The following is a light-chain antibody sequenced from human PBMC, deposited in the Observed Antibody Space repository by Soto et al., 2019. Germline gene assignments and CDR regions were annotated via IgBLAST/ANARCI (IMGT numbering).Light chain of an antibody. CDR1: RSDIGDYNH. CDR2: EVT. CDR3: SSFAGFNNFYV. Sequence: QSALTQPPSASGSPRQSVTISCTGTRSDIGDYNHVSWYQQHPGKAPKLLIYEVTKRPSGVPDRFSGSKSGNTASLTVSGLQAEDEADYYCSSFAGFNNFYVFGTGTKLTVL. J-gene: IGLJ1*01. V-gene: IGLV2-8*01.